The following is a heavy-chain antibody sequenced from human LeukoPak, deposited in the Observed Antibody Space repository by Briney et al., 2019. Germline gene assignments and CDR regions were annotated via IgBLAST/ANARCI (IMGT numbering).Heavy chain of an antibody. CDR2: IIPIFGTA. Sequence: SVKVSCKASGGTFSSYAISWVRQAPGQGLEWMGGIIPIFGTANYAQKFQGRVTITADESTSTAYMELSSLRSEDTAVYYCARKTTYGSGPMGYWGQGTLVTVSS. CDR1: GGTFSSYA. V-gene: IGHV1-69*13. D-gene: IGHD3-10*01. J-gene: IGHJ4*02. CDR3: ARKTTYGSGPMGY.